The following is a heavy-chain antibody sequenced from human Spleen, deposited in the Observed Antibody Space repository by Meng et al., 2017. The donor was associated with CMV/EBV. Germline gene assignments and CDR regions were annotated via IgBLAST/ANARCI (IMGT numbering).Heavy chain of an antibody. V-gene: IGHV1-69*02. Sequence: SVKVSCKASGGTFTSYTFNWVRQAPGQGLEWMGRIVPILGMADYAQNFQGRVTITADKSTSTTYMELSSLRSDDTAVYYCARCYYDSSGYYRLDYWGQGTLVTVSS. J-gene: IGHJ4*02. D-gene: IGHD3-22*01. CDR1: GGTFTSYT. CDR2: IVPILGMA. CDR3: ARCYYDSSGYYRLDY.